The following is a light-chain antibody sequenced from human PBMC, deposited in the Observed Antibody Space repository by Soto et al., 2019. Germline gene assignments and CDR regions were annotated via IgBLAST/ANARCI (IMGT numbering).Light chain of an antibody. CDR1: QTISSW. V-gene: IGKV1-5*03. CDR2: KAS. CDR3: QQYNSYSPWT. J-gene: IGKJ1*01. Sequence: DIQMTQSPSTLSGSVGDRVTITCRASQTISSWLAWYQQKPGKAPKLLIYKASTLKSGVPSRFSDSGSGTEFTLTISSLQPDDFATYYCQQYNSYSPWTFGQGTKVDIK.